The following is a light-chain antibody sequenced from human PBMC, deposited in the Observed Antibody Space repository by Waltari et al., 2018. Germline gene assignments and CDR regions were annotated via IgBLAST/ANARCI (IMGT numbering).Light chain of an antibody. CDR1: SSHIGAGYD. CDR3: QSYDISLSAYV. CDR2: GNS. V-gene: IGLV1-40*01. J-gene: IGLJ1*01. Sequence: QSVLTQPPSVSGAPGQRVTLSCPGSSSHIGAGYDVHWYQQLPGTAPKLLIHGNSNRPSGVPDRFSGSKSGTSASLAITGLQADDEADYFCQSYDISLSAYVFGTGTKVTVL.